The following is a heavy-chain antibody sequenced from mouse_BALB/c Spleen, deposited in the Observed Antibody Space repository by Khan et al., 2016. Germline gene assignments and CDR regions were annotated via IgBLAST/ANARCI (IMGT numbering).Heavy chain of an antibody. CDR2: INPDSRTI. D-gene: IGHD1-1*01. CDR1: GFDFRRYW. J-gene: IGHJ3*01. CDR3: ARAGYYGYLAY. Sequence: EVQLVESGGGLVQPGGSLKLSCAASGFDFRRYWMSWVRQAPGKGLEWIGEINPDSRTIIYSPSLKDKFTISRDNAKSTLYLQMSKVRSEDTALYYCARAGYYGYLAYWGQGTLVSVSA. V-gene: IGHV4-1*02.